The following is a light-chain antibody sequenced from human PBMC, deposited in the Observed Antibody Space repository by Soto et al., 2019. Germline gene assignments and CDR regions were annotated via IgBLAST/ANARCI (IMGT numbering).Light chain of an antibody. J-gene: IGLJ1*01. Sequence: QSVLTQPPSASGTHGQRVTISCSGRSSNIGSSAVHWYQQLPGTAPNLLIYTNNHMPSRVHGRFFGSKSGTTASLTSSEPWSEEEGDYYCAAWDESMNVFVFGTGTKVTVL. CDR3: AAWDESMNVFV. CDR1: SSNIGSSA. CDR2: TNN. V-gene: IGLV1-44*01.